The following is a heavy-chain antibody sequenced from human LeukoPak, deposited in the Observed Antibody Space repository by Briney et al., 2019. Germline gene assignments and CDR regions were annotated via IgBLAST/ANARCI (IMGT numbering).Heavy chain of an antibody. CDR2: IYHSGST. CDR1: GGSISSSNW. D-gene: IGHD3-22*01. Sequence: SETLSLTCAVSGGSISSSNWWSWVRQPPGKGLEWIGEIYHSGSTNYNPSLKSRVTISVDKSKNQFSPKLSSVTAADTAVYYCARGGYYDSSGYYPLIDYWGQGTLVTVSS. CDR3: ARGGYYDSSGYYPLIDY. J-gene: IGHJ4*02. V-gene: IGHV4-4*02.